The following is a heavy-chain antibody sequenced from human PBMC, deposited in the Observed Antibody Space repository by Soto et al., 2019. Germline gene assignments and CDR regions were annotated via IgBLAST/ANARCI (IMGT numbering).Heavy chain of an antibody. V-gene: IGHV4-4*07. CDR2: IYTTGSA. CDR3: ARDDYYDSNNWFDP. CDR1: GVSIKTYY. Sequence: QVQLQESGPGLVKPSETLSLTCDVSGVSIKTYYWSRIRKPAGKGLEWIGRIYTTGSANHNPSLKSRVTMSVDTSKNQVSLKLTSVTAADAGVYYCARDDYYDSNNWFDPWGQGILVTVSS. J-gene: IGHJ5*02. D-gene: IGHD3-9*01.